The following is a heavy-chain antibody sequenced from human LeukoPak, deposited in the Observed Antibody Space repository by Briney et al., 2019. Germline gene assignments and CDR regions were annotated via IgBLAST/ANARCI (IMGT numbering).Heavy chain of an antibody. V-gene: IGHV1-18*04. D-gene: IGHD2-21*02. Sequence: ASVKVSCKASGYTFTSYGINWVRQAPGQGLEWMAWISVYTNYTNYAQKFQDRVTMTTDTSTSTAYMELRSLRSDDTAVYYCARDPTPTMYGDNNWFDLWGQGTLVIVSS. CDR3: ARDPTPTMYGDNNWFDL. J-gene: IGHJ5*02. CDR1: GYTFTSYG. CDR2: ISVYTNYT.